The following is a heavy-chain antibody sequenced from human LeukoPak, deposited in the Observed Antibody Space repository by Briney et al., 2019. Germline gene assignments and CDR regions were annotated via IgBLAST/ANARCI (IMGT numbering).Heavy chain of an antibody. Sequence: PGGSLRLSCAASGFTFSNYAMSSVRQARGRGLEWVSAISGSGGSTYYADSVKGRFTISRDNSKNTLYLQMNSLRAEDTAVYYCARYSDYDILTGYYIVDYWGQGTLVTVSS. J-gene: IGHJ4*02. CDR1: GFTFSNYA. CDR2: ISGSGGST. D-gene: IGHD3-9*01. V-gene: IGHV3-23*01. CDR3: ARYSDYDILTGYYIVDY.